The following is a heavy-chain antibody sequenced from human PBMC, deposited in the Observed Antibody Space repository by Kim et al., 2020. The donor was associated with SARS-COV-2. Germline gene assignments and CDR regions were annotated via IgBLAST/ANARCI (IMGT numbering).Heavy chain of an antibody. CDR2: INPNSGGT. Sequence: ASVKVSCKASGYTFTGYYMHWVRQAPGQGLEWMGWINPNSGGTNYAQKFQGWVTMTRDTSISTAYMELSRLRSDDTAVYYCARDQMGWYYYGSGSYYNGNGGGIMLKEYYGMGVWGQGTTVTVSS. CDR1: GYTFTGYY. J-gene: IGHJ6*02. D-gene: IGHD3-10*01. CDR3: ARDQMGWYYYGSGSYYNGNGGGIMLKEYYGMGV. V-gene: IGHV1-2*04.